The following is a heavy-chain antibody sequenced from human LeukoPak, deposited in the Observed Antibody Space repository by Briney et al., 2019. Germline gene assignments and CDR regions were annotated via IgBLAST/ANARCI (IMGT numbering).Heavy chain of an antibody. CDR3: ARDDYGVFDAFDV. D-gene: IGHD3-16*01. J-gene: IGHJ3*01. CDR1: GYSISSGYY. CDR2: IFHSGST. Sequence: SETLSLTCGVSGYSISSGYYWGWIRQPPGKGLEWIGSIFHSGSTYYNPSLKSRVTISVDTSKEQFSLKLTSVTAADTAVYFCARDDYGVFDAFDVWGQGTVVTVSS. V-gene: IGHV4-38-2*01.